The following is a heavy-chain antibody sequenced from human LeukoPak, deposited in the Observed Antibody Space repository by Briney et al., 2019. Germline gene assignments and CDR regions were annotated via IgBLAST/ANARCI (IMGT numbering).Heavy chain of an antibody. D-gene: IGHD3-22*01. CDR2: ISGGGPTS. CDR3: AKAVGPSGYYPAS. J-gene: IGHJ5*02. Sequence: PGGSLRLSCVASGFTVTSYAMSWVRQAPGKGLEWVSVISGGGPTSFYADSVKGRFTISRDTSKNTLFLQMNSLRAEDSAVYYCAKAVGPSGYYPASWGQGTLVTVSS. V-gene: IGHV3-23*01. CDR1: GFTVTSYA.